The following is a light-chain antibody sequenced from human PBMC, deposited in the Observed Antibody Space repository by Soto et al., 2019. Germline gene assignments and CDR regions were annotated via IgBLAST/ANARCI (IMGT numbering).Light chain of an antibody. CDR1: QSINTW. Sequence: DIQMTQSPSTLSASVGDRVIITCRASQSINTWLAWFQQKPGKAPKVLIYKASTLESGVPSRFSGSGSGTEFTLTISGLQPDDFATYYCQQYNRYPLTFGGGTKVEIK. CDR2: KAS. V-gene: IGKV1-5*03. CDR3: QQYNRYPLT. J-gene: IGKJ4*01.